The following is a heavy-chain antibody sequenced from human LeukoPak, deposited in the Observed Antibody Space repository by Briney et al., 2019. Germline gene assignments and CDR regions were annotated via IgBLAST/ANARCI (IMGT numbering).Heavy chain of an antibody. Sequence: GGSLRLSCAASGFTFSSYSMNWVRQAPGKGLEWISYVSYSSSTIYYADSVKGRFTISRDNAKNSLYLQMNSLRDEDTAVYYCARDAHIVRGVDPLDYWGQGTLVTVSS. J-gene: IGHJ4*02. CDR1: GFTFSSYS. V-gene: IGHV3-48*02. D-gene: IGHD3-10*01. CDR2: VSYSSSTI. CDR3: ARDAHIVRGVDPLDY.